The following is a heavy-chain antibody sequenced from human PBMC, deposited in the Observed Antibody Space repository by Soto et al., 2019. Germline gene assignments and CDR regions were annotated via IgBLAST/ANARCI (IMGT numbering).Heavy chain of an antibody. CDR1: GGTFSSYA. V-gene: IGHV1-69*01. Sequence: QVQLVQSGAEVKKPGSSVKVSCKASGGTFSSYAISWVRQAPGQGLEWMGGIIPIFGTANYAQKFQGRVTITADESTSTAYMELSSLRSEDTAVYYCARGPREVRFLYRGYYYGMDVWGQGTTVTVSS. CDR2: IIPIFGTA. J-gene: IGHJ6*02. D-gene: IGHD2-2*02. CDR3: ARGPREVRFLYRGYYYGMDV.